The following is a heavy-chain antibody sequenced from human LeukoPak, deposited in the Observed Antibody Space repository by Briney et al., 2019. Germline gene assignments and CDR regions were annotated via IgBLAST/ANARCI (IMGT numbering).Heavy chain of an antibody. V-gene: IGHV4-34*01. D-gene: IGHD4-17*01. Sequence: TSSETLSLTCAVYGGSFSGYYWSWIRQPPGKGLEWIGEINHSGSTNYNPSLKSRVTISVDTSKNQFSLKLSSVTAADTAVYYCASLDGDYSGFDYWGQGTLVTVSS. J-gene: IGHJ4*02. CDR3: ASLDGDYSGFDY. CDR2: INHSGST. CDR1: GGSFSGYY.